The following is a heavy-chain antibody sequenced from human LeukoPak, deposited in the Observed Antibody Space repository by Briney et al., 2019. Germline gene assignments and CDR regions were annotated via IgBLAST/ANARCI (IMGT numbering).Heavy chain of an antibody. CDR3: ARYGSGSTWFDP. V-gene: IGHV4-30-4*01. CDR1: GGSISSDNYQ. J-gene: IGHJ5*02. CDR2: INYSGST. D-gene: IGHD3-10*01. Sequence: PSETLSLTCTVSGGSISSDNYQWSWIRQPPGEGLEWIGYINYSGSTYYNPSLKSRVTISVDTSKNQFSLKLSSVTAADTAMYYCARYGSGSTWFDPWGQGTLVTVSS.